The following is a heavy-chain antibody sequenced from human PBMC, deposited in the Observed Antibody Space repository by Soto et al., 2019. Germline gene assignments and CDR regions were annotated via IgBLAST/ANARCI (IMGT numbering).Heavy chain of an antibody. Sequence: TGGSLRLSCAASGFSFSDYYMSWIRQAPGKGLEWVSLISTSGSSTDYADSVKGRFTISRDNAKNSLSLQMNSLSAEDTAVYYCANLAKNYYHYMDVWGKGTTVTVSS. J-gene: IGHJ6*03. CDR2: ISTSGSST. CDR3: ANLAKNYYHYMDV. V-gene: IGHV3-11*01. D-gene: IGHD1-26*01. CDR1: GFSFSDYY.